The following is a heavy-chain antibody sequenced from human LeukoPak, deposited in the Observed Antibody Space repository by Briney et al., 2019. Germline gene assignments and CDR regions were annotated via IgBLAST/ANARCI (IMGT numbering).Heavy chain of an antibody. D-gene: IGHD2-2*02. Sequence: ASVKVSCKASGYTFTGYYMHWVRQAPGQGLEWMGWINPNSGGTNYAQKFQCRVTMTRDTSISTAYMELSRLRSDDTAVYYCARVVVVPAAIHDDYWGQGTLVTVSS. CDR2: INPNSGGT. CDR3: ARVVVVPAAIHDDY. V-gene: IGHV1-2*02. CDR1: GYTFTGYY. J-gene: IGHJ4*02.